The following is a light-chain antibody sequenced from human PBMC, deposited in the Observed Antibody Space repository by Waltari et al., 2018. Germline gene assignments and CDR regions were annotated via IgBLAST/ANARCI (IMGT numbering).Light chain of an antibody. J-gene: IGLJ7*01. CDR2: ENT. CDR1: SSNIGNNY. V-gene: IGLV1-51*02. Sequence: QSVLTQPPSVSAAPGQRVTISCSGGSSNIGNNYVSWYRQFPGTAPKLLIYENTERPSGIPGLFSGSKSCTSATLDITGLQAGDEADYYCGTWDSSLSGAVFGGGTHLTVL. CDR3: GTWDSSLSGAV.